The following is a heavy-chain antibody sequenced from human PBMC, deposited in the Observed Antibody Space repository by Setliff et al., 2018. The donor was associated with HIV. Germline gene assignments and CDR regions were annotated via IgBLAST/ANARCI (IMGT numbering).Heavy chain of an antibody. V-gene: IGHV4-34*01. CDR1: GGSFSGYY. J-gene: IGHJ5*02. D-gene: IGHD6-6*01. CDR3: ARRRDYSTVAPRPPNWFDP. Sequence: KPSETLSLTCAVYGGSFSGYYWSWIRQPPGKGLEWIGEINHSGSTNYNPSLKSRVTMSVATSNNQFSLKLSSVTAADTAVYYCARRRDYSTVAPRPPNWFDPWGQGTLVTVSS. CDR2: INHSGST.